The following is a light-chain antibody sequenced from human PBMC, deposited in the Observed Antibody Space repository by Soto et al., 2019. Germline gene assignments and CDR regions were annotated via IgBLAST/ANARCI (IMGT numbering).Light chain of an antibody. Sequence: QSVLTHPPSASGTPGPRVTITCSGSSSKIGSNGDNWYQQLPGTAPNLLIYSDYQRPSGVPDRFSGSKSGTSASLAISGLQSEDEAAYYCASWDDSLNGLVFGGGTQLTVL. CDR1: SSKIGSNG. J-gene: IGLJ2*01. V-gene: IGLV1-44*01. CDR2: SDY. CDR3: ASWDDSLNGLV.